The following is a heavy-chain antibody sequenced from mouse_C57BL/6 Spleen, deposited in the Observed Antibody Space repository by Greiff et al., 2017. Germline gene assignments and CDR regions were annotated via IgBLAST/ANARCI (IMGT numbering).Heavy chain of an antibody. J-gene: IGHJ3*01. CDR1: GYSITSGYY. D-gene: IGHD2-4*01. CDR3: ASGLRAFAY. V-gene: IGHV3-6*01. CDR2: ISYDGSN. Sequence: EVKLMESGPGLVKPSQSLSLTCSVTGYSITSGYYWNWIRQFPGNKLEWMGYISYDGSNNYNPSLKNRISITRDTSKNQFFLKLNSVTTEDTATYYCASGLRAFAYWGQGTLVTVSA.